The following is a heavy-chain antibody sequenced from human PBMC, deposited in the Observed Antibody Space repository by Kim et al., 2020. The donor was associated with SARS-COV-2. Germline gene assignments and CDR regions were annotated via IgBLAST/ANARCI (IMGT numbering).Heavy chain of an antibody. D-gene: IGHD3-10*01. CDR3: ARDDTYYYGSTNYYNYYYAMDV. Sequence: GGSLRLSCAASGFTFSSYGMHWVRQAPGKGLEWVALISYDGRNKYFADSVKGRFTISRDNSKNTLYLQMNSLRAEDTAVYYCARDDTYYYGSTNYYNYYYAMDVWGQGTTVTVSS. CDR2: ISYDGRNK. J-gene: IGHJ6*02. CDR1: GFTFSSYG. V-gene: IGHV3-30*12.